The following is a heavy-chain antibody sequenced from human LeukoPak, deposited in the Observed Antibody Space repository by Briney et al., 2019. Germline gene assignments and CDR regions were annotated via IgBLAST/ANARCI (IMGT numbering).Heavy chain of an antibody. J-gene: IGHJ5*01. D-gene: IGHD6-19*01. CDR1: GGSISSYY. CDR3: ARAPRQCSWYDS. Sequence: PSETLSLTCTVSGGSISSYYWGWIRQPPGKGLEWIGTMYHSGSTYYTPSLQSRVTISIDTSTDEVSLRLTSVTATDTAVYFCARAPRQCSWYDSWGQGTLVTVSS. V-gene: IGHV4-59*08. CDR2: MYHSGST.